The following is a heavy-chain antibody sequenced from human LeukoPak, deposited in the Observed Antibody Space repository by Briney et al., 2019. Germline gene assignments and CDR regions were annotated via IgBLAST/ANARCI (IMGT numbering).Heavy chain of an antibody. V-gene: IGHV3-48*01. CDR1: GFTFSSYS. CDR2: ISSSSNTI. CDR3: ARVGIQLCVDY. J-gene: IGHJ4*02. Sequence: GGSLRLSCAASGFTFSSYSMNWVRQAPGKGLEWVSYISSSSNTIYYADSVKGRFTISRGNAKNSLYLQMNSLRAEDTAVYYCARVGIQLCVDYWGQGTLVTVSS. D-gene: IGHD5-18*01.